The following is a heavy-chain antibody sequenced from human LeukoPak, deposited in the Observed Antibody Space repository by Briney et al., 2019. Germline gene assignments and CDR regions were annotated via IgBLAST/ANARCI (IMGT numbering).Heavy chain of an antibody. V-gene: IGHV4-4*07. D-gene: IGHD3-22*01. Sequence: PSETLSLTCTVSGGSISSYYWSWIRRPAGKGLEWIGRIYTSGKTNYNPSLKSRVTMSLDTSKNQFSLKLSSVTAADPAVYYCVKDHYLYYYDNSGLDIWGQGTMVTVSS. J-gene: IGHJ3*02. CDR1: GGSISSYY. CDR2: IYTSGKT. CDR3: VKDHYLYYYDNSGLDI.